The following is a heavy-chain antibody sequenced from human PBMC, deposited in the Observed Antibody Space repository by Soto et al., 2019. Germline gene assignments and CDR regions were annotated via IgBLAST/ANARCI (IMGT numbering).Heavy chain of an antibody. V-gene: IGHV3-33*01. CDR2: IWYDGSNK. CDR1: GFTFSSYG. D-gene: IGHD2-15*01. CDR3: ARDRGGREAAVTDAFDI. J-gene: IGHJ3*02. Sequence: GGSLRLSCAASGFTFSSYGMHWVRQAPGKGLEWVAVIWYDGSNKYYADSVKGRFTISRDNSKNTLYLQMNSLRAEDTAVYYCARDRGGREAAVTDAFDIWGQGTMVTVSS.